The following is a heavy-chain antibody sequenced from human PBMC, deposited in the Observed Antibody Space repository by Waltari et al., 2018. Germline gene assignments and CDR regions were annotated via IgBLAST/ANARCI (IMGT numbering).Heavy chain of an antibody. J-gene: IGHJ4*02. Sequence: QVQLVQSGAEVKKPGASVKVSCKVSGYTLTALSMNLLRQAPGKGLEWMGGFDPEDGETIYAQKFQGRVTMTEDTSTDTLYMELSSLRSEDTAVYYCATVPWSLRGGELGYWGQGTLVTVSS. CDR3: ATVPWSLRGGELGY. D-gene: IGHD3-16*01. CDR1: GYTLTALS. CDR2: FDPEDGET. V-gene: IGHV1-24*01.